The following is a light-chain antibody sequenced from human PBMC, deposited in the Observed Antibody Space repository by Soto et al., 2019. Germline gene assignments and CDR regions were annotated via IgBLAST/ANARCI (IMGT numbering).Light chain of an antibody. Sequence: DIQMTQSPSTLSASVGDRVTITCRASQSISSWLAWYQQKPGKAPKVLIYDASSLQSGVPSRFSGSQSGTEFTLTINNLQPDDFATYYCQQYISYLTFGQGTRLEIK. J-gene: IGKJ5*01. CDR3: QQYISYLT. CDR2: DAS. CDR1: QSISSW. V-gene: IGKV1-5*01.